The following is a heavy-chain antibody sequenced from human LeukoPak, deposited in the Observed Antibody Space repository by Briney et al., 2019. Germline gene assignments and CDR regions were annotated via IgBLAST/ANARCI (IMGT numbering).Heavy chain of an antibody. Sequence: PGGSLRLSCAASGFTFGSYAMSWVRQAPGKGLEWVSSVSGSGGTTYYADSVNDRPIISRDNSANTLYLQMSSLRAEDTAVYFCVRSRDGYNSNSPLDYWGQGTLVTVSS. V-gene: IGHV3-23*01. CDR2: VSGSGGTT. J-gene: IGHJ4*02. CDR1: GFTFGSYA. CDR3: VRSRDGYNSNSPLDY. D-gene: IGHD5-24*01.